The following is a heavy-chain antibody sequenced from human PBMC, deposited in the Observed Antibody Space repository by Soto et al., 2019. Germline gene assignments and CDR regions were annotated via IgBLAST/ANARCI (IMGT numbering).Heavy chain of an antibody. CDR3: ARARHSSGWRYNWFDP. CDR1: RYTVTSSA. CDR2: INAGNGNT. J-gene: IGHJ5*02. D-gene: IGHD6-19*01. Sequence: GASVKLARKASRYTVTSSAMHLVRQTPGQRLEWMGWINAGNGNTKYSQKFQGRVTITRDTSASTAYMELSSLRSEDTAVYYCARARHSSGWRYNWFDPWGQGTLVTVSS. V-gene: IGHV1-3*01.